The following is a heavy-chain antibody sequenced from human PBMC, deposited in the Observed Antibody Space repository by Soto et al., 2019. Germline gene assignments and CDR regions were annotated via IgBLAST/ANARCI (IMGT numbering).Heavy chain of an antibody. CDR1: GYSFSFYW. D-gene: IGHD3-22*01. V-gene: IGHV5-51*01. CDR3: ATAYVYDFENSNYYRDAFEI. Sequence: RGESLKISCKASGYSFSFYWIGWVRQMPGKGLEWMAIMYPDDSDIRYSPSFEAHVTISAGKSTSTAFLQWSSLKASDTAMYYCATAYVYDFENSNYYRDAFEIWGQGTLVTVSS. J-gene: IGHJ3*02. CDR2: MYPDDSDI.